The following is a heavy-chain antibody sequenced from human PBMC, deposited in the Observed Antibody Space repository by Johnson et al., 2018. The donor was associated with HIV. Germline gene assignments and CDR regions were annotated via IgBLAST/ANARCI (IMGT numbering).Heavy chain of an antibody. Sequence: MLLVESGGGVVRPGGSLRLSCAASGFTFDDYGMSWVRQAPGKGLEWVSGINWNGGSTGYADSVKGRFTISRDNAKNSLYLQMNSLRAGDTAVYYCARGNKGYSSGWDAFDIWGQGTMVTVSS. V-gene: IGHV3-20*04. D-gene: IGHD6-19*01. CDR2: INWNGGST. CDR1: GFTFDDYG. J-gene: IGHJ3*02. CDR3: ARGNKGYSSGWDAFDI.